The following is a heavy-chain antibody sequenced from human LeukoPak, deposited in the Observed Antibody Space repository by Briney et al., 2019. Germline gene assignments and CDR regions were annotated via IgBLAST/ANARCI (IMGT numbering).Heavy chain of an antibody. CDR1: GYTFTSYA. CDR3: ARYITGINAAFDI. D-gene: IGHD1-20*01. CDR2: IIPIFGTA. V-gene: IGHV1-69*13. Sequence: SVKVSCKASGYTFTSYAISWVRQAPGQGLEWMGGIIPIFGTANYAQKFQGRVTITADESTSTAYMELSSLRSEDTAVYYCARYITGINAAFDIWGQGTMVTVSS. J-gene: IGHJ3*02.